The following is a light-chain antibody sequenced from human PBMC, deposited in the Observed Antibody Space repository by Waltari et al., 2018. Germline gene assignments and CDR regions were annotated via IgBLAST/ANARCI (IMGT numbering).Light chain of an antibody. Sequence: SYVLTQPPSVSVAPGKTARITCGGNNIGSKSVHWYQQKPGQAPVLVIYDDSDRPSGIPELFSGSNSGNTATLTISRVEAGDEADYSCQVWDSSSDHWVFGGGTKLTVL. CDR3: QVWDSSSDHWV. J-gene: IGLJ3*02. CDR2: DDS. V-gene: IGLV3-21*04. CDR1: NIGSKS.